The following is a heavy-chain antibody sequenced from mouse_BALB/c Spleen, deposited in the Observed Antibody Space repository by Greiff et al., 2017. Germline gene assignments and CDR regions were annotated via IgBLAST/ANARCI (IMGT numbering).Heavy chain of an antibody. V-gene: IGHV1-69*02. J-gene: IGHJ4*01. CDR3: TRPGSRWGAMDY. D-gene: IGHD1-1*01. CDR2: IYPSDSYT. Sequence: QVQLQQSGAELVRPGASVKLSCKASGYTFTSYWINWVKQRPGQGLEWIGNIYPSDSYTNYNQKFKDKATLTVDKSSSTAYMQLSSPTSEDSAVYYCTRPGSRWGAMDYWGQGTSVTVSS. CDR1: GYTFTSYW.